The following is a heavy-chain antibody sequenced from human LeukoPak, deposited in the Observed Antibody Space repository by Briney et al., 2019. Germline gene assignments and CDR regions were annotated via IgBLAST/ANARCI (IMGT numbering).Heavy chain of an antibody. D-gene: IGHD2-2*01. CDR1: GFTFNNYA. CDR3: AKRKDLGYCSSTSCYYYFDY. CDR2: NGGSGGSK. V-gene: IGHV3-23*01. J-gene: IGHJ4*02. Sequence: GGSLSLSCVASGFTFNNYAMSWVRQAPGKGLEWVSANGGSGGSKYYADSVKGRFTVSRDNSKNTLYLQMNSLRAEDTAIYYCAKRKDLGYCSSTSCYYYFDYWGQGTLVTVSS.